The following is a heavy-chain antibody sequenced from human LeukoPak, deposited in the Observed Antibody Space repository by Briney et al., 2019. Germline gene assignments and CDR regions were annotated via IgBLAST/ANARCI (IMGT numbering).Heavy chain of an antibody. J-gene: IGHJ3*02. CDR2: IFASGST. Sequence: SQTLSLTCTVSGGSISRGRYYWSWIRQPAGKGLEWIGRIFASGSTDYNPSLKSRGAISIDTSKNQFSLRLSSVTAADTAVYYCARFLSYEKSDYLTLDTFDIWGQGTMVTVSS. V-gene: IGHV4-61*02. CDR3: ARFLSYEKSDYLTLDTFDI. D-gene: IGHD3-16*01. CDR1: GGSISRGRYY.